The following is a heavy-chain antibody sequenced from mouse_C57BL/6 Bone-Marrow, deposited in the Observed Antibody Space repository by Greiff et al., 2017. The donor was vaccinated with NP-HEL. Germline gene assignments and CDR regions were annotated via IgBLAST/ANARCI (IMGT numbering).Heavy chain of an antibody. CDR3: TMGITTDYFDY. V-gene: IGHV14-4*01. J-gene: IGHJ2*01. Sequence: EVQLQQSGAELVRPGASVKLSCTASGFNIKDDYMHWVKQRPEQGLEWIGWIDPENGDTEYASKFQGKATITADTSSNTAYLQLSSLTSEDTAVYYCTMGITTDYFDYWGQGTTLTVSS. CDR2: IDPENGDT. CDR1: GFNIKDDY. D-gene: IGHD1-1*01.